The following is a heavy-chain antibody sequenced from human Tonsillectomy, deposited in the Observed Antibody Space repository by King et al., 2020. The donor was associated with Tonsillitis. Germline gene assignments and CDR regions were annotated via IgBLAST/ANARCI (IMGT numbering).Heavy chain of an antibody. CDR1: GFSLRGSGMS. Sequence: TLKESGPALVRPTQTLTLTCTFSGFSLRGSGMSVSWIRQPPGKALQWLALIDWRDEKFYTASLKTRLSISKDTSENQVVLTMTNMDPMDTATYYCARMGLGQWPDGSHYYYYGMEVWGQGTTVTVS. J-gene: IGHJ6*02. V-gene: IGHV2-70*01. D-gene: IGHD6-19*01. CDR2: IDWRDEK. CDR3: ARMGLGQWPDGSHYYYYGMEV.